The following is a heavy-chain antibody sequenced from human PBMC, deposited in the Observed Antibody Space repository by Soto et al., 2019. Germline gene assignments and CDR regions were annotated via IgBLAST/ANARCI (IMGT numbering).Heavy chain of an antibody. D-gene: IGHD3-3*01. CDR2: ISYSGGT. J-gene: IGHJ4*02. V-gene: IGHV4-59*01. CDR3: ARDLKPRDFWSGHTFDY. CDR1: GGYISSYY. Sequence: SETLSLTCTVSGGYISSYYWSWIRQPPGKGLEWIGYISYSGGTKYNPSLKSRVTISVDTSKNQFSLKLSSVTAADTAVYYCARDLKPRDFWSGHTFDYWGQGTLVTVSS.